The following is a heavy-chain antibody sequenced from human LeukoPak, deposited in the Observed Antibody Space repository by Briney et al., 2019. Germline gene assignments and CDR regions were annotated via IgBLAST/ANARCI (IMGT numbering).Heavy chain of an antibody. CDR2: IYNIGRT. Sequence: SETLSLTCTVSGGSISSYYWSWIRQPPGKGLEWIGYIYNIGRTNYNPSLRNRITMSLDTSTNQFSLKVSSLTAADTAMYYCARSSDIYYFDYWGQGTLVTVSS. J-gene: IGHJ4*02. CDR1: GGSISSYY. V-gene: IGHV4-59*12. D-gene: IGHD3-3*02. CDR3: ARSSDIYYFDY.